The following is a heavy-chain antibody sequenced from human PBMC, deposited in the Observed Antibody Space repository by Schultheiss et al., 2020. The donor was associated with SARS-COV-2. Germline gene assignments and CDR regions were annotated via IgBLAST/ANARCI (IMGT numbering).Heavy chain of an antibody. J-gene: IGHJ5*02. V-gene: IGHV3-33*08. CDR2: IWYDGSNK. CDR3: ARWPEGAMVTLSWFDP. CDR1: GFTFSSYA. D-gene: IGHD5-18*01. Sequence: GGSLRLSCAASGFTFSSYAMSWVRQAPGKGLEWVAVIWYDGSNKYYADSVKGRFTISRDDSKNTLYLQMNSLRAEDTAVYYCARWPEGAMVTLSWFDPWGQGTLVTVSS.